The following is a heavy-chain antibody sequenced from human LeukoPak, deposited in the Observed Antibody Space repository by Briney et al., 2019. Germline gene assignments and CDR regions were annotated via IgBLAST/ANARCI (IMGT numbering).Heavy chain of an antibody. V-gene: IGHV4-61*02. CDR1: GGSISSGGYY. J-gene: IGHJ6*03. D-gene: IGHD1-14*01. CDR3: ARFPGGAEYRHYYYMDV. Sequence: SETLSLTCTVSGGSISSGGYYWSWIRQPAGKGLEWIGRIYTRGSTNYNPSLKSRVTISIDTSKNQFSLKLSSVTAADTAVYYCARFPGGAEYRHYYYMDVWGTGTTVTVSS. CDR2: IYTRGST.